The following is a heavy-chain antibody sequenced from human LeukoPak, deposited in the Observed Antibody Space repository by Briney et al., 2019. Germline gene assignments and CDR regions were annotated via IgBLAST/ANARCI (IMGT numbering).Heavy chain of an antibody. CDR1: GYTFTGYY. J-gene: IGHJ6*02. CDR3: ARDPIRGRYGMDV. V-gene: IGHV1-2*02. CDR2: INPNSGGT. Sequence: ASVNVSCKASGYTFTGYYMHWVRQAPGQGLEWMGWINPNSGGTNYAQKFQGSVTMTRDTSISTAYMELSRLRSDDTAVYYCARDPIRGRYGMDVWGQGTTVTVSS. D-gene: IGHD5-12*01.